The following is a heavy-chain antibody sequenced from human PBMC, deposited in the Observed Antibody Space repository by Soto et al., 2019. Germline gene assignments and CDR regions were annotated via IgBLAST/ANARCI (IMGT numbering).Heavy chain of an antibody. CDR3: PRFDTYYDMLNGPNWFDP. V-gene: IGHV4-31*01. J-gene: IGHJ5*02. D-gene: IGHD3-9*01. Sequence: QVQLQESGPGLVKPSQTLSLPCTVSGGYISSGGYYWSWIRQHPGNGPVWIGYIYYSGSTYYNPAPSNPVTISVDPSKNQLSLKPSPFTAADTAVYYCPRFDTYYDMLNGPNWFDPLGQSTLVTVSS. CDR1: GGYISSGGYY. CDR2: IYYSGST.